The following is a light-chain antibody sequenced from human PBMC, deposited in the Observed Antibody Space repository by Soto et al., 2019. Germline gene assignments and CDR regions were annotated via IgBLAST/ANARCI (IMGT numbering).Light chain of an antibody. CDR3: SSYTTSSTLV. J-gene: IGLJ1*01. CDR1: SSDVGGYNF. V-gene: IGLV2-14*03. Sequence: QSVLTQPASVFGSPGQSITISCTGTSSDVGGYNFVSWYQQHPGKAPKLMIYEVSSRPSGVSNRFSGSKSGNTASLTISGLQPEDEADYYCSSYTTSSTLVFGTGTKVTVL. CDR2: EVS.